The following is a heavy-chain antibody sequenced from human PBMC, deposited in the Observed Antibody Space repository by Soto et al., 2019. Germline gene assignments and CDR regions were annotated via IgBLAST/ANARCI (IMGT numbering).Heavy chain of an antibody. D-gene: IGHD1-26*01. J-gene: IGHJ6*02. Sequence: EVQLVESGGGLVQPGGSLRLSCAASGFTFRTYSMNWVRQAPGKGLEWVSYIDGSSSDRHYADSVEGRFTISRDNARNSLDLQKNSLGGGDKAVYFWARDRTDRWEGLMDGLGQGTTVTVSS. V-gene: IGHV3-48*01. CDR3: ARDRTDRWEGLMDG. CDR1: GFTFRTYS. CDR2: IDGSSSDR.